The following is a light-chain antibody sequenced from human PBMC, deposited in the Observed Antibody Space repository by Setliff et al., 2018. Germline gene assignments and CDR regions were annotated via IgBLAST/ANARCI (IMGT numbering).Light chain of an antibody. CDR1: SSDVGGYNH. CDR2: DVG. J-gene: IGLJ1*01. V-gene: IGLV2-14*01. Sequence: QSALTQPASVSGSPGQSITNSCTGSSSDVGGYNHVSWYQQHPGKAPKLMIYDVGKRPSGVSNRFSGSKSGNTTSLTISGLQAEDEADYYCSSYTGSNSHVFGTGTKVTVL. CDR3: SSYTGSNSHV.